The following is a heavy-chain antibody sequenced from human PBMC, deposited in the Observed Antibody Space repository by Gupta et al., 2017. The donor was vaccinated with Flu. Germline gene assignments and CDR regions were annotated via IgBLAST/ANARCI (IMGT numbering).Heavy chain of an antibody. CDR1: TDFN. D-gene: IGHD6-19*01. J-gene: IGHJ4*02. CDR3: ARGPVDGGWHWADS. Sequence: TDFNIHWVRQAPGQGLEWMGWINPNSGGTNCAQKFRGRVNMTRDTSISTTYMDLTTLTSDAAGVYYCARGPVDGGWHWADSWGQGTLVTVSS. V-gene: IGHV1-2*02. CDR2: INPNSGGT.